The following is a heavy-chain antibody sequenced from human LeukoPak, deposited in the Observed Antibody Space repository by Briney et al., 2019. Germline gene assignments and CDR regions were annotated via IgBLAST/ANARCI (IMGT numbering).Heavy chain of an antibody. J-gene: IGHJ4*02. D-gene: IGHD3-22*01. CDR2: ISGRGSYT. CDR1: GFTVSDYS. CDR3: AKRRYDSSGHFDS. Sequence: GGSLRLSCAASGFTVSDYSMSWVRQAPGKGLEWVSAISGRGSYTDYADSVKGRFTISKDNSKNTLYMRMSSLRAEDTALYYCAKRRYDSSGHFDSWGQGTLVTVSS. V-gene: IGHV3-23*01.